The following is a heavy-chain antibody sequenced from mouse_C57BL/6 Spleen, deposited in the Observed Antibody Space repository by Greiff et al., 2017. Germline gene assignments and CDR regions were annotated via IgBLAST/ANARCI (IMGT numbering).Heavy chain of an antibody. CDR2: INPNYGTT. CDR1: GYSFTDYN. V-gene: IGHV1-39*01. CDR3: AAHDYGSSFDY. Sequence: VQLKESGPELVKPGASVKISCKASGYSFTDYNMNWVKQSNGKSLEWIGVINPNYGTTSYNQKFKGKATLTVDQSSRTAYMQLNRLTSEDSAVYYCAAHDYGSSFDYWGQGTTLTVSS. D-gene: IGHD1-1*01. J-gene: IGHJ2*01.